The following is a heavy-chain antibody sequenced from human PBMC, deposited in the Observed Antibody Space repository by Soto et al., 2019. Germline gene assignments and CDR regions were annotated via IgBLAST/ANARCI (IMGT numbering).Heavy chain of an antibody. Sequence: VQLVESGGGLVQPGGSLRLSCAASGFTFSSYDMHWVRQATGKGLEWVSAIGPAGDTYYPGSVKGRFTIARENAKNSLYLQMNSLRAEDTAVYYCARGYSGYDYYFDYWGQGTLVTVSS. J-gene: IGHJ4*02. V-gene: IGHV3-13*01. CDR3: ARGYSGYDYYFDY. CDR1: GFTFSSYD. D-gene: IGHD5-12*01. CDR2: IGPAGDT.